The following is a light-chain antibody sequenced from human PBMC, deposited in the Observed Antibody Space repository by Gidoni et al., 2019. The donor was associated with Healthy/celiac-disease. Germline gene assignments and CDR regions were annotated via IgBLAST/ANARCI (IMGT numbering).Light chain of an antibody. Sequence: ISCTGTSSDVGSYNLVSWYQQHPGKAPKLMIYEGRKRPSGVSNRFSGSKSGNTASLTISGLQAEDEADYYCCSYAGSSTLVFGGGTKLTVL. CDR3: CSYAGSSTLV. CDR2: EGR. V-gene: IGLV2-23*01. J-gene: IGLJ2*01. CDR1: SSDVGSYNL.